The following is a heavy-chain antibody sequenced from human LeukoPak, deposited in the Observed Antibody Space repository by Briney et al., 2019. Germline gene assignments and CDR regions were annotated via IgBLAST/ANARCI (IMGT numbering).Heavy chain of an antibody. CDR2: ISGSGGST. CDR3: AKDQDSSGYYYSSYFDY. Sequence: GGSLRLSCAASGFTFSSYAMSWVRQAPGKGLEWVSAISGSGGSTYYADSVKGRFTISRDNSKNTQYLQMNSLRAEDTAVYYCAKDQDSSGYYYSSYFDYWGQGTLVTVSS. J-gene: IGHJ4*02. CDR1: GFTFSSYA. D-gene: IGHD3-22*01. V-gene: IGHV3-23*01.